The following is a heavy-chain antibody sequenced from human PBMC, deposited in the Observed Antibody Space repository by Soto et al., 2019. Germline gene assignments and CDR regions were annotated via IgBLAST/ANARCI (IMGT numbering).Heavy chain of an antibody. CDR3: ARGVGATKVDWFDP. CDR2: ISYDGSNK. J-gene: IGHJ5*02. CDR1: GFTFSSYG. Sequence: QVPLVESGGGVVQPGRSLRLSCAASGFTFSSYGMHWVRQAPGKGLEWVAVISYDGSNKYYADSVKGRFTISRDNSKNTLYLQMNSLRAEDTAVYYCARGVGATKVDWFDPWGQGTLVTVSS. V-gene: IGHV3-30*03. D-gene: IGHD1-26*01.